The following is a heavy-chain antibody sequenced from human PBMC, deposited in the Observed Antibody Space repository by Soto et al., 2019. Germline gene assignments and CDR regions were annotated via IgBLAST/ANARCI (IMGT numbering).Heavy chain of an antibody. D-gene: IGHD3-22*01. V-gene: IGHV3-13*04. J-gene: IGHJ4*02. CDR1: GFTFSSYD. CDR3: ARGGASHNSGYYYFGL. CDR2: FGSSGDT. Sequence: EVQLEESGGGLVQPGGSLRLSCAASGFTFSSYDMHWVRQVTGKGLEWVSTFGSSGDTYYPGSLKGRFTISRENAKNSLYLQMNSLRAEDTAVYYSARGGASHNSGYYYFGLWGQGTLVTVSS.